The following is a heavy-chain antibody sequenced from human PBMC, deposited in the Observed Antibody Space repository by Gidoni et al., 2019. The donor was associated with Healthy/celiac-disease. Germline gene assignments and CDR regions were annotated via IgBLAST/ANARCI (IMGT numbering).Heavy chain of an antibody. D-gene: IGHD3-22*01. J-gene: IGHJ4*02. CDR3: AKDSHNTYYYDSSGLLDD. V-gene: IGHV3-30*18. Sequence: LERVAVISYDGSNKYYADSVKGRFTISRDNSKNTLYLQMNSLRAEDTAVYYCAKDSHNTYYYDSSGLLDDWGQGTLVTVSS. CDR2: ISYDGSNK.